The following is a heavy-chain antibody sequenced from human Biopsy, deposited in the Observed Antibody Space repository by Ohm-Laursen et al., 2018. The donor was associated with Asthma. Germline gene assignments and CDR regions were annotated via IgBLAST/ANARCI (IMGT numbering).Heavy chain of an antibody. D-gene: IGHD3-3*01. CDR1: GGSISGFY. J-gene: IGHJ4*02. CDR2: IYYTGTT. CDR3: AREFGGWYYFDN. V-gene: IGHV4-59*01. Sequence: GTLSLTWTVSGGSISGFYWSWIRQPPGKGLEWIGYIYYTGTTNYNPSLKSRVSISVDTSKNQFSLKLTSVTAADTAVYYCAREFGGWYYFDNWGQGSLVTVSS.